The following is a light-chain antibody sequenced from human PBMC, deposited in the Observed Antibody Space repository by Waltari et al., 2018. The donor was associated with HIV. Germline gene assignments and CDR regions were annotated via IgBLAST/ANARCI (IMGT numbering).Light chain of an antibody. CDR3: TSFATSDTLL. J-gene: IGLJ2*01. V-gene: IGLV2-14*03. CDR2: GNT. Sequence: QSALTQPASVSGSPGQSITISCTGTSDDIGLYNFVSWYQKHPHKAPQLIIYGNTNLPSGVSYRFSGSKSDNTASLTISGLQAEDEADYYCTSFATSDTLLFGGGTKLTVL. CDR1: SDDIGLYNF.